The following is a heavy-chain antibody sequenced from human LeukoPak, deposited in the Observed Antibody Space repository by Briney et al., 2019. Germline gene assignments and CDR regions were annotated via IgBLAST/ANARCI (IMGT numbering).Heavy chain of an antibody. CDR1: GFIFSSYN. Sequence: GGSLRLSCAASGFIFSSYNMKWVRRAPGKGLEWVSSISSGSSYVYYADSVKGRFTISRDNAKNTLYLQLSSLRAEDTAVYYCARRSAVAGTLDYWGQGTLVTVSS. J-gene: IGHJ4*02. D-gene: IGHD6-19*01. CDR3: ARRSAVAGTLDY. CDR2: ISSGSSYV. V-gene: IGHV3-21*01.